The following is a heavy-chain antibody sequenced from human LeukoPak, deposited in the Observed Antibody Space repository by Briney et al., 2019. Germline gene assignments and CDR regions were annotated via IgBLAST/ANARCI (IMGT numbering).Heavy chain of an antibody. V-gene: IGHV3-30*04. CDR3: AKEAASPPGYYFPYYFDY. CDR2: ISYDGSNK. J-gene: IGHJ4*02. CDR1: GFTFSSYA. D-gene: IGHD3-22*01. Sequence: PGRSLRLSCAASGFTFSSYAMHWVRQAPGKGLEWVAVISYDGSNKYYADSVKGRFTISRDNSKNTLYLQMNSLRAEDTAVYYCAKEAASPPGYYFPYYFDYWGQGTLVTVSS.